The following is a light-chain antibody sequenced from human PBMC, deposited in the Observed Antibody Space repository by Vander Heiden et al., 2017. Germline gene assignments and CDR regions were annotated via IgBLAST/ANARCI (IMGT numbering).Light chain of an antibody. CDR1: STNIGGNY. CDR3: ATWDVSLSCPV. CDR2: GNE. V-gene: IGLV1-47*01. Sequence: QSVLTQAPSASGTPGQRVTISCSGSSTNIGGNYYLRYQQLPGGAPKLLIFGNELRPSWFPDRCSGSKSGTSASLAISGLQSEDEADYYCATWDVSLSCPVFGGGTKLTVL. J-gene: IGLJ3*02.